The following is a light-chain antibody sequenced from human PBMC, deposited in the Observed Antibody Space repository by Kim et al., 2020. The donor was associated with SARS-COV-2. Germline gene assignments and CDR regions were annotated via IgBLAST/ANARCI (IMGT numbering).Light chain of an antibody. Sequence: SYELTQPPSVSVSPGQTASITCSGDKLGDKYACWYQQMPGQSPVVVIYQDSKRPSGIPERFSGSNSGNTATLTISGTQAMDEADYYCQAWDSSSWVFGGG. J-gene: IGLJ3*02. CDR1: KLGDKY. CDR3: QAWDSSSWV. V-gene: IGLV3-1*01. CDR2: QDS.